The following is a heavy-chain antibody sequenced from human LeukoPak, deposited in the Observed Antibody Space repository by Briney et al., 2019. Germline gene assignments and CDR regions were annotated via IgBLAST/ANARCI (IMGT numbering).Heavy chain of an antibody. CDR3: ARDQEGFDY. V-gene: IGHV1-46*01. CDR1: GYTFTSNY. Sequence: ASVKVSCKASGYTFTSNYIHWVRQAPGQGLEWMGMIYPRDGSTSYAQKFQDRVTVTRDTSTSTVHMELSGLRSEDTAVYYCARDQEGFDYWGQGTLVTVSS. J-gene: IGHJ4*02. CDR2: IYPRDGST.